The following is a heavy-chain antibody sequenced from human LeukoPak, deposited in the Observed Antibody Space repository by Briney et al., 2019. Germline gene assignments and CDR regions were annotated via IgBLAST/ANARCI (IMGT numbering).Heavy chain of an antibody. J-gene: IGHJ4*02. CDR3: ARDPPRGTYDY. CDR2: ISGSGGGT. Sequence: GGSLRLSCAASGFTFSSYAMSWVRQAPGKGLEWVPAISGSGGGTYYADSVKGRFTISRDNSKNTLYLQMNSLRAEDTAVYYCARDPPRGTYDYWGQGTLVTVSS. V-gene: IGHV3-23*01. CDR1: GFTFSSYA.